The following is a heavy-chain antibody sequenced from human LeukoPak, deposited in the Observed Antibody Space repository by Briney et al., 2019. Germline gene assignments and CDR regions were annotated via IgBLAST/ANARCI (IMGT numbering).Heavy chain of an antibody. V-gene: IGHV4-4*07. CDR1: GGSISSYY. Sequence: SETLSLTCTVSGGSISSYYWSWIRQPAGKGLEWIGRIYTSGSTNYNPSLKSRVTISVDTSKNQFSLKLSSVTAADTAVYYCARGGCSSTSCYVLDYWGQGTLVTVSS. CDR2: IYTSGST. CDR3: ARGGCSSTSCYVLDY. D-gene: IGHD2-2*01. J-gene: IGHJ4*02.